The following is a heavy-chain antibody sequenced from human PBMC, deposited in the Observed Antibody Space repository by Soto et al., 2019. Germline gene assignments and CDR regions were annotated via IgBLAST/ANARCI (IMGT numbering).Heavy chain of an antibody. CDR1: GYTFTSYG. CDR3: ARDSSVRLLDY. J-gene: IGHJ4*02. V-gene: IGHV1-18*01. D-gene: IGHD3-22*01. CDR2: ISAYNGNT. Sequence: AASVKVSCKASGYTFTSYGISWVRQAPGQGLEWMGWISAYNGNTNYAQKLQGRVTMTTDTSTSTAYMELRSLRSDDTAMYYCARDSSVRLLDYWGQGTLVTVSS.